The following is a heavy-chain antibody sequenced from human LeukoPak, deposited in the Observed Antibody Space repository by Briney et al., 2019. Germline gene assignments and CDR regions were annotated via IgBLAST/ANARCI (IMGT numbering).Heavy chain of an antibody. D-gene: IGHD3-10*01. CDR2: INPNSGGT. Sequence: GASVNLSFKASGYTFTGYYMRWERHAPGQGLEWIGWINPNSGGTNYAQKFQGRVTMTRDTSISTAYMELSRLRSDDTAVYYCARGSFYYGSGSFDYWGQGTLVTVSS. J-gene: IGHJ4*02. V-gene: IGHV1-2*02. CDR1: GYTFTGYY. CDR3: ARGSFYYGSGSFDY.